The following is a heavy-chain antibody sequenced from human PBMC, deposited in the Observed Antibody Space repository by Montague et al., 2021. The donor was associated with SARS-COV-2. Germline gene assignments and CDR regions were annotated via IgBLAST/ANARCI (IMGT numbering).Heavy chain of an antibody. D-gene: IGHD3-22*01. CDR1: GGSFSGHS. CDR3: TRGLTDVTVILVFVGASLYFDS. J-gene: IGHJ4*02. Sequence: SETLSLTCAVYGGSFSGHSWTWIRQPPGKGLEWIGEINHSGGTNXNPSLKSRVTISVDTSKSQFSLKLSSLTAADTAVYYCTRGLTDVTVILVFVGASLYFDSWGQGALVTVSS. V-gene: IGHV4-34*01. CDR2: INHSGGT.